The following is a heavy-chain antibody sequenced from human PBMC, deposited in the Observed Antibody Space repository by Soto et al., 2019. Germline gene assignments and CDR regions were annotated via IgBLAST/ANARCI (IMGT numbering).Heavy chain of an antibody. CDR3: AKDGNWNYPLHPEY. Sequence: QVQLVESGGGVVQPGRSLRLSCAASGFTFSSYGMHCFRQAPGKGLEWVTLVSYDGSNEYYADSVKGRFTMSRDNSKNTLYRQMNSLRAEDTAVYYCAKDGNWNYPLHPEYWGQGTLVTVSS. J-gene: IGHJ4*02. CDR2: VSYDGSNE. CDR1: GFTFSSYG. D-gene: IGHD1-7*01. V-gene: IGHV3-30*18.